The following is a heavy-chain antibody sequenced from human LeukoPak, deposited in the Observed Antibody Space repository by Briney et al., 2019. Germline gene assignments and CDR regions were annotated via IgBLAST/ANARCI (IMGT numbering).Heavy chain of an antibody. Sequence: SETLSLTCTVSGGSISSSSYYWGWIRQPPGKGLEWIGSIYYSGSTYYNPSLKSRVTISVDTSKNQFSLKLSSVTAADTAVYYCARHLGYSYGSYYFDYWGQGTLVTVSS. J-gene: IGHJ4*02. CDR3: ARHLGYSYGSYYFDY. CDR1: GGSISSSSYY. CDR2: IYYSGST. V-gene: IGHV4-39*01. D-gene: IGHD5-18*01.